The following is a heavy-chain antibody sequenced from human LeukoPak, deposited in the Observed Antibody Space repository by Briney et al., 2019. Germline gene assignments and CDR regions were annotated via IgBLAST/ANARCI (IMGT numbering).Heavy chain of an antibody. CDR1: GFTFSSYG. D-gene: IGHD3-3*01. J-gene: IGHJ4*02. Sequence: SGGSLRLSCAASGFTFSSYGMHWVRQAPGKGLEWVAVISYDGSNKYYADSVKGRFTISRDNSKNTLYLQMNSLRADDTAVYYCAKDVEGYYDFWSGYLNYWGQGTLVTVSS. V-gene: IGHV3-30*18. CDR2: ISYDGSNK. CDR3: AKDVEGYYDFWSGYLNY.